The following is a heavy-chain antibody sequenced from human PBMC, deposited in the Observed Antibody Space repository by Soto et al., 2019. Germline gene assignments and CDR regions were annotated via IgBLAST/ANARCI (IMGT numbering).Heavy chain of an antibody. J-gene: IGHJ4*02. Sequence: PGGSLRLSCAASGFTFSSYAMSWVRQAPGKGLEWVSAISGSGGSTYYADSVKGRFTISRDNSKNTLYLQMNSLRAEDTAVYYCAKDPKTVLRFLEWRLNYYFDYWGQGTLVTVSS. CDR1: GFTFSSYA. D-gene: IGHD3-3*01. CDR2: ISGSGGST. V-gene: IGHV3-23*01. CDR3: AKDPKTVLRFLEWRLNYYFDY.